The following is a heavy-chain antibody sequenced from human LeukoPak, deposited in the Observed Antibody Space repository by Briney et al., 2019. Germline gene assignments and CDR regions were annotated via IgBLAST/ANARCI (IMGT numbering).Heavy chain of an antibody. CDR1: GYTLTELS. D-gene: IGHD3-10*02. CDR3: ATAGVRGAKFDY. V-gene: IGHV1-24*01. CDR2: FDPEDGET. J-gene: IGHJ4*02. Sequence: ASVKVSCKVSGYTLTELSMHWVRQAPGKGLEWVGGFDPEDGETIYAQKFQGRVTMTEDTSTDTAYMELSSLRSEDTAVYYCATAGVRGAKFDYWGQGTLVTVSS.